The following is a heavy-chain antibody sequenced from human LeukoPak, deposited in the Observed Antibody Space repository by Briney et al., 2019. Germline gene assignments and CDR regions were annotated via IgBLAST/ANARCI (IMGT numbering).Heavy chain of an antibody. D-gene: IGHD2/OR15-2a*01. V-gene: IGHV1-24*01. Sequence: APVKVSCKVSGYTLTDLSMHSVRQAPGKGLECRGGFDPEDGERIFAEKFQGRVIMTEDTSTDTAYMELSSLTSEDTAVYYCSTLLSSNYLDHWGQGTLVTVAS. J-gene: IGHJ4*02. CDR1: GYTLTDLS. CDR2: FDPEDGER. CDR3: STLLSSNYLDH.